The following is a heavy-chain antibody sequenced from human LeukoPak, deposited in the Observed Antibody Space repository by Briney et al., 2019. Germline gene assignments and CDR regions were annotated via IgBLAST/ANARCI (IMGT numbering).Heavy chain of an antibody. CDR3: ARASAVAQVGGYSYHPLDV. CDR2: VHYSGDT. J-gene: IGHJ6*02. CDR1: DDSVSSHY. Sequence: SETLSLTCTVSDDSVSSHYWNWIRQPPGKGLEFIGWVHYSGDTDYNPSLKSRVTISLDTSDIQFALKVKSVTAADTAVYYCARASAVAQVGGYSYHPLDVWGQGTTVTVSS. D-gene: IGHD5-18*01. V-gene: IGHV4-59*08.